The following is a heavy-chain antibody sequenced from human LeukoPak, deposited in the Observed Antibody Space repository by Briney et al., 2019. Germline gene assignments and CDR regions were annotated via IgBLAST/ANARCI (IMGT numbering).Heavy chain of an antibody. D-gene: IGHD5-12*01. CDR2: ISYDGSNK. CDR1: GFTFSSYA. V-gene: IGHV3-30-3*01. J-gene: IGHJ4*02. CDR3: ARTPIRGYSGYDYFDY. Sequence: GGSLRLSCAASGFTFSSYAMHWVRQAPGKGLEWVAVISYDGSNKYYADSVKGRFTISRDNSKNTLYLQMNSLRAEDTAVYYCARTPIRGYSGYDYFDYWGQGTLVTVPS.